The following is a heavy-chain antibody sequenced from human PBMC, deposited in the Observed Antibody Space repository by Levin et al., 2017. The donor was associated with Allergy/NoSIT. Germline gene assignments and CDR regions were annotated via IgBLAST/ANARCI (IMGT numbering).Heavy chain of an antibody. CDR1: GFTFSSYA. D-gene: IGHD3-16*01. CDR3: ARDLGNWKRNYFDY. CDR2: ISQSGTGT. V-gene: IGHV3-23*01. Sequence: GGLRLSCAASGFTFSSYAMTWVRQAPGKGLEWVSDISQSGTGTYHADSVKGRFTISRDNSKNTLYLQMNSLRVEDTAVYYCARDLGNWKRNYFDYWGQGTLVTVSS. J-gene: IGHJ4*02.